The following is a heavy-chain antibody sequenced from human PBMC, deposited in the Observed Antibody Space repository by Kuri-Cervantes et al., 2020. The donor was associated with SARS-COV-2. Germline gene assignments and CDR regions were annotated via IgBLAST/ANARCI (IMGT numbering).Heavy chain of an antibody. Sequence: GGSLRLSCAASGFTVSSNYMSWVRQAPGKGLEWVSVIYSGGSTYYADSVKGRFTISRDNAKNSLYLQMNSLRAEDTAVYYCARVIPAAILLTGSGSNWFDPWGQGTLVTVSS. V-gene: IGHV3-53*01. J-gene: IGHJ5*02. CDR2: IYSGGST. CDR3: ARVIPAAILLTGSGSNWFDP. CDR1: GFTVSSNY. D-gene: IGHD2-2*01.